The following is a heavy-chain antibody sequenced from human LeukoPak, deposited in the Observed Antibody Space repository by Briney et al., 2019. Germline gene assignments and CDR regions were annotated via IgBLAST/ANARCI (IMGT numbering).Heavy chain of an antibody. Sequence: GGSLRLSCEASGFSFSTYWMSWVRQAPGKGLEWVANIRQDGSEKYYVDSVKGRFTISRDIAKKSLYLQMNSLRAEDTAVYYCARGKTYYYDSSGYYLDYWGQGTLVTVSS. CDR2: IRQDGSEK. CDR3: ARGKTYYYDSSGYYLDY. CDR1: GFSFSTYW. D-gene: IGHD3-22*01. J-gene: IGHJ4*02. V-gene: IGHV3-7*01.